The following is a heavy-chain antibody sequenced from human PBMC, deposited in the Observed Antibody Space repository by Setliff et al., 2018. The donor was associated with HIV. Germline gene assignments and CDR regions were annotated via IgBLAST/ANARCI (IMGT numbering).Heavy chain of an antibody. V-gene: IGHV4-59*01. D-gene: IGHD3-3*01. CDR2: IYIYNSGST. Sequence: SETLSLTCSVSGGSFSGYYWSWIRQPPGKGLEWIGYIYIYNSGSTNYNPSLTSRVTISVDTSRNQFSLKLNSVTAADTAIYYCARGVNFDYWGQGTQVTVSS. J-gene: IGHJ4*02. CDR3: ARGVNFDY. CDR1: GGSFSGYY.